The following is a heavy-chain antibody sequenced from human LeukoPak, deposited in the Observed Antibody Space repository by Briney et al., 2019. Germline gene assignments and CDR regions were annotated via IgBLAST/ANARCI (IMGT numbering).Heavy chain of an antibody. CDR2: ISSSSSYI. CDR1: GFTFSSYS. V-gene: IGHV3-21*01. CDR3: VRLWDSSGFFGY. Sequence: GGSLRLSFAASGFTFSSYSMNWVRQAPGKGLEWVSSISSSSSYIYYADSVKGRFTISRDNAKNSLYLQLNSLRVGDTAVYYCVRLWDSSGFFGYWGQGALVTVSS. D-gene: IGHD3-22*01. J-gene: IGHJ4*02.